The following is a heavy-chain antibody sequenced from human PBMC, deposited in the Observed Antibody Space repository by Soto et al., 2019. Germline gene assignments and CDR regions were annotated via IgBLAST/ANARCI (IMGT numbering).Heavy chain of an antibody. J-gene: IGHJ5*02. CDR2: ITPLFGTT. CDR3: ARSHGNSGHNWLDP. V-gene: IGHV1-69*19. D-gene: IGHD1-26*01. CDR1: GGTFSSYG. Sequence: QVLLVQSGAEVKKPGSSVKVSCKASGGTFSSYGISWVRQSPGRGREWMGGITPLFGTTNYAQKFRSRVPVTADESTSTVYMEVRSLSFWDTAVYCCARSHGNSGHNWLDPWGQGTQVTVPS.